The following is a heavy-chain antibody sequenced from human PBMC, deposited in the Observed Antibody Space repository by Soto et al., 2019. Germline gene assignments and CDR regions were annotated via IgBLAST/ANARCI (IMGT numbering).Heavy chain of an antibody. D-gene: IGHD4-4*01. J-gene: IGHJ5*02. V-gene: IGHV2-70*01. CDR1: GFSLSTNGMC. CDR2: IDWDDDK. CDR3: ARTLTTGLPDLSYNWYDP. Sequence: SGPTLVNPTQTLTLTCTFSGFSLSTNGMCVSWIRQPPGKALEWLALIDWDDDKYYSTSLGTRLTISKDTSKNQVVLTMTYVDPVYTATYYCARTLTTGLPDLSYNWYDPWGQGTLVTVSS.